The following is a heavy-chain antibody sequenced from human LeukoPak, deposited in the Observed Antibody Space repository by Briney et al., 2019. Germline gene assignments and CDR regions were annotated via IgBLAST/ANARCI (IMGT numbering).Heavy chain of an antibody. CDR1: GGSVSGYY. CDR2: VYYSGST. J-gene: IGHJ4*02. D-gene: IGHD2-15*01. V-gene: IGHV4-59*02. CDR3: ARIHRYCSGGACYVLDN. Sequence: SETLSLTCVVSGGSVSGYYWGWIRQPPGRGLEWIGYVYYSGSTNYNPSFKSRITISVDTSRNQFSLQLSSVSAADTAVYYCARIHRYCSGGACYVLDNWGQGTLVAVSS.